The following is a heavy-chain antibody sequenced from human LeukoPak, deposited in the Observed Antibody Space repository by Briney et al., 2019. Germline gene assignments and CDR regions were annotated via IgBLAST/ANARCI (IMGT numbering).Heavy chain of an antibody. CDR3: ARPGSGYSYGYEPFDY. CDR2: IDPSDSYT. V-gene: IGHV5-10-1*01. J-gene: IGHJ4*02. D-gene: IGHD5-18*01. CDR1: GYSFTSYW. Sequence: GESLKISCKGSGYSFTSYWISLVRQMPGKGLEWMGRIDPSDSYTNYSPSFQGHVTISADKSISTAYLQWSSLKASDTAMYYCARPGSGYSYGYEPFDYWGQGTLVTVSS.